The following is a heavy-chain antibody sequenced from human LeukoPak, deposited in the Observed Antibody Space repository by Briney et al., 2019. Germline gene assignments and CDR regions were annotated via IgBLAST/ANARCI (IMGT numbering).Heavy chain of an antibody. Sequence: ASVKVSCKASGGTFSSYAISWVRQAPGQGLEWMGWINPNSGGTNYAQKFQGRVTMTRDTSISTAYMELSRLRSDDTAVYYCARSSLVTTDFDYWGQGTLVTVSS. CDR3: ARSSLVTTDFDY. CDR2: INPNSGGT. J-gene: IGHJ4*02. CDR1: GGTFSSYA. V-gene: IGHV1-2*02. D-gene: IGHD4-17*01.